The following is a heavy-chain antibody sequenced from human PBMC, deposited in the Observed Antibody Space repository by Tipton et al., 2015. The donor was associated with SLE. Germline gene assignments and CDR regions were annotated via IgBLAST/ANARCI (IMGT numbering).Heavy chain of an antibody. CDR1: GFTVSSNY. V-gene: IGHV3-53*05. D-gene: IGHD7-27*01. Sequence: SLRLSCAASGFTVSSNYMSWVRQAPGKGLEWVSVIYSGGSTYYADSVKGRFTISRDNSKNTLYLQMNSLRAEDTAVYYCARDRGGNWGGLFDYWGQGTLVTVSS. CDR3: ARDRGGNWGGLFDY. J-gene: IGHJ4*02. CDR2: IYSGGST.